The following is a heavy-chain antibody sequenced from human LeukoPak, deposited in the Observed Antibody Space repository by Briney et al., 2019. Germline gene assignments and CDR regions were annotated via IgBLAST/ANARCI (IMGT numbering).Heavy chain of an antibody. V-gene: IGHV4-4*02. CDR2: IYHSGST. Sequence: SETLSLTCAVSGGSISSSNWWSWVRQPPGKGLEWIGEIYHSGSTNYNPSLKSRVTISVDKSKNQFSLKLSSVTAADTAVYYCASRRDSYGFLFDYWGQGTLVTVSS. CDR3: ASRRDSYGFLFDY. D-gene: IGHD5-18*01. CDR1: GGSISSSNW. J-gene: IGHJ4*02.